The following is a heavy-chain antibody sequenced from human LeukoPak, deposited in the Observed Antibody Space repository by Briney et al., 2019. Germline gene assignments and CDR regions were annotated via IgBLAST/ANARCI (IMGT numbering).Heavy chain of an antibody. V-gene: IGHV3-53*01. CDR1: GFTVSRNY. J-gene: IGHJ3*02. D-gene: IGHD3-22*01. CDR2: ISSGGNT. CDR3: ASNDRGAFDI. Sequence: GGSLRLACAASGFTVSRNYMSWVRQAPGKGLEWVSVISSGGNTYYTDSVKGRFTISRDNSKNTLYLQMSSLRVEDTAVYYCASNDRGAFDIWGQGTMVTVSS.